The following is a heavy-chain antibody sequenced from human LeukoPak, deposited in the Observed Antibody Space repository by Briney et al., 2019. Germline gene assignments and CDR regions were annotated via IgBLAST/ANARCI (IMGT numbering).Heavy chain of an antibody. J-gene: IGHJ4*02. CDR3: ARSANYFDTSGQDY. CDR2: TNRDDSDT. Sequence: QPGGSLRLSCAASGFTFSGYWMHWVRQAPGKGLVWVSRTNRDDSDTSYADSVKGRFTISRDKTKSTLYLQMNSLRDEATAVYYCARSANYFDTSGQDYWGQGTLVTVSS. V-gene: IGHV3-74*01. D-gene: IGHD3-22*01. CDR1: GFTFSGYW.